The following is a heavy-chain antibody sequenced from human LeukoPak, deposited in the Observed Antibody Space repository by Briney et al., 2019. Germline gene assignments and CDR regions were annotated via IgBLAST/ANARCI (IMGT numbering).Heavy chain of an antibody. CDR3: ARYGGSYYFDN. V-gene: IGHV3-7*01. CDR2: IKQDGSER. D-gene: IGHD1-26*01. CDR1: GIIITSYW. J-gene: IGHJ4*02. Sequence: GGSLRLSCAASGIIITSYWMSWVRQAPGKGLEWVANIKQDGSERYYVDSVKGRFTISRDNAKNSLYLQMNSLRAEDTAVYYCARYGGSYYFDNWGQGTLVTVSS.